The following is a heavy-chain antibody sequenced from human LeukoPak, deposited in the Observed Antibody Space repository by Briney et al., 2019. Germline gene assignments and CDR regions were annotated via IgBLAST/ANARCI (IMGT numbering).Heavy chain of an antibody. D-gene: IGHD6-6*01. J-gene: IGHJ6*02. CDR3: AKDPYSSSSGGPYAMDV. V-gene: IGHV3-23*01. CDR2: ISVSGGST. CDR1: GFTLSNFA. Sequence: GGSLRLSCAASGFTLSNFAMNWVRQAPGKGLEWVSSISVSGGSTNYADSVKGRFTISRDSSKNTLYLQMDSLRAEDTAVYYCAKDPYSSSSGGPYAMDVWGQGTTVTVSS.